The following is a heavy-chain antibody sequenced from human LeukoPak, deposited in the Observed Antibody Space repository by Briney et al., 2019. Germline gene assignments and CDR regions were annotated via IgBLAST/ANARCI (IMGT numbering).Heavy chain of an antibody. V-gene: IGHV1-18*01. CDR2: ISAYNGNT. Sequence: ASVKVSCKASGYTFTSYGISWVRQAPGQGLEWMGWISAYNGNTNYAQKLQGRVTITADKSTSTAYMELSSLRSEDTAVYYCARMLIPYCSSTSCYLGYGMDVWGQGTTVTVSS. J-gene: IGHJ6*02. D-gene: IGHD2-2*01. CDR1: GYTFTSYG. CDR3: ARMLIPYCSSTSCYLGYGMDV.